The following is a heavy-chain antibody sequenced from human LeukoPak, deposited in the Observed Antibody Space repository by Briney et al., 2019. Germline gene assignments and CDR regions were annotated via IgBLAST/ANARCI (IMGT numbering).Heavy chain of an antibody. V-gene: IGHV3-30*18. CDR1: GFTFSSYG. CDR3: AKVRLRGSAGHGMDV. Sequence: GGSLRLSCAASGFTFSSYGMHWVRQAPGKGLEGVAVISYDGSNKYYADSVKGRFTISRDNSKNTLYLQMNSLRAEDTAVYYCAKVRLRGSAGHGMDVWGQGTTVTVSS. D-gene: IGHD5-12*01. J-gene: IGHJ6*02. CDR2: ISYDGSNK.